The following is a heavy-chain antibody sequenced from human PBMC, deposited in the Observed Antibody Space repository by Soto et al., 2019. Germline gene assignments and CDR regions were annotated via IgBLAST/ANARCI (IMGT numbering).Heavy chain of an antibody. J-gene: IGHJ6*02. CDR2: ISKSGFT. Sequence: QAQLQTSGPGLVKPSETLSLTCTVSSVSINSFTNHYCSWIRQPPGKGLEWVGYISKSGFTRYHPSLRHRVTLSVDTSKNTFSLKLSSVTAADTALYFCATQGFGKLHGLVDVWGQGTTVTV. CDR1: SVSINSFTNHY. CDR3: ATQGFGKLHGLVDV. V-gene: IGHV4-59*08. D-gene: IGHD3-10*01.